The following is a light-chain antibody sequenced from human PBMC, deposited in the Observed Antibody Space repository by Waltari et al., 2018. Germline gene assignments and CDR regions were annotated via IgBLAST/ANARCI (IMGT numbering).Light chain of an antibody. CDR2: DAS. Sequence: EIVLTQSPVTLSLSPGDTATLSCRARPSIGSYLAWYQRKPGQAPRLLIYDASNRAAGIPPRFSGGGSGTDFTLTISGLEPEDFAVYYCQHRNTGLTFGGGTKVEIE. CDR3: QHRNTGLT. J-gene: IGKJ4*01. V-gene: IGKV3-11*01. CDR1: PSIGSY.